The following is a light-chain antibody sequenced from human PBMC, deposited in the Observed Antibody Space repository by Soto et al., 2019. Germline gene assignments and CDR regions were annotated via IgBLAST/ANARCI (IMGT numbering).Light chain of an antibody. J-gene: IGKJ1*01. CDR2: AAS. CDR1: QGIRND. Sequence: AIQMTQSPSSLSASVGDRVTITCRASQGIRNDLGWYQQKPGKAPQLLIYAASTLHSGVPSNFSGSGSGTDFTLTISSLQPEDFATYHCLQNHNYPWTFGQGTKVEVK. V-gene: IGKV1-6*01. CDR3: LQNHNYPWT.